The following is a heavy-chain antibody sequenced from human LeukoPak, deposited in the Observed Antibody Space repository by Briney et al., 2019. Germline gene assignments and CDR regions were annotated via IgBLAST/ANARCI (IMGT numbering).Heavy chain of an antibody. CDR1: RVTFSIDA. V-gene: IGHV3-23*01. CDR2: ISVSGGST. CDR3: AKFSIAVSGTTDY. D-gene: IGHD6-19*01. J-gene: IGHJ4*02. Sequence: RGSLRLSSAASRVTFSIDAMSSVRQGPREGQGWVSAISVSGGSTYYADSSKGRFPISRNNSKTTLYRQITSLTAEATAVYYLAKFSIAVSGTTDYCGQATLVTVSS.